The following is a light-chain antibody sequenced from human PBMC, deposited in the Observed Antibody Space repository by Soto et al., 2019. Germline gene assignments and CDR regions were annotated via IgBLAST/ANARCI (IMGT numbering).Light chain of an antibody. J-gene: IGLJ1*01. Sequence: QSALTQPRSVSGSPGQSVTISCTGTSSNVGGYNYVSWYQQHPGKAPKLMIYDVSNRPSGVPDRFSGSKSGNSASLTISGLQAEDEADYYCCSYAGSYTPTYVFGTGTQLTVL. CDR3: CSYAGSYTPTYV. V-gene: IGLV2-11*01. CDR1: SSNVGGYNY. CDR2: DVS.